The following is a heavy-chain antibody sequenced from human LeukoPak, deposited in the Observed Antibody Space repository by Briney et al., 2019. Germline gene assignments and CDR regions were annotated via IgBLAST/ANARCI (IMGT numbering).Heavy chain of an antibody. CDR3: ARERYSGSYYYYYGMDV. Sequence: SETLSLTCAVYGGSFSGYYWSWIRQPPGKGLEWIGEINHSGSTNYNPSLKSRVTISVDTSKNQFSLNLSSVTAADTAVYYCARERYSGSYYYYYGMDVWGQGTTVTVS. J-gene: IGHJ6*02. CDR2: INHSGST. D-gene: IGHD1-26*01. V-gene: IGHV4-34*01. CDR1: GGSFSGYY.